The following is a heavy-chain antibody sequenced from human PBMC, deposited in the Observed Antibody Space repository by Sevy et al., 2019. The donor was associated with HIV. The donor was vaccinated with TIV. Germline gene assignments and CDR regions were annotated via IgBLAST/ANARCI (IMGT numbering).Heavy chain of an antibody. CDR3: TRRGFDGYDHWGYYYYYMDV. CDR2: IRSKANSYAT. J-gene: IGHJ6*03. CDR1: GFTFSGSA. Sequence: GGSLRLSCAASGFTFSGSAMHWVRQASGKGLEWVGRIRSKANSYATAYAASVKGTFTISRDDSKNTAYLQMNSLKTGETAVYYCTRRGFDGYDHWGYYYYYMDVWGKGTTVTVSS. D-gene: IGHD5-12*01. V-gene: IGHV3-73*01.